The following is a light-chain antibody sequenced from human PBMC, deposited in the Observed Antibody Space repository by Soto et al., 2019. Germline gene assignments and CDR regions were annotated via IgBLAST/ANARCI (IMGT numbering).Light chain of an antibody. CDR2: KAS. CDR3: QQLDSYPLT. CDR1: QSISSW. V-gene: IGKV1-5*03. Sequence: DIQMTQSPSTLSASVGDRVTITCRASQSISSWLAWYQQKPGKAPKLLIYKASSLESGVPSRFSGSGSGTEFTLTISSLQPEDFATYFCQQLDSYPLTFGQGTRLEIK. J-gene: IGKJ5*01.